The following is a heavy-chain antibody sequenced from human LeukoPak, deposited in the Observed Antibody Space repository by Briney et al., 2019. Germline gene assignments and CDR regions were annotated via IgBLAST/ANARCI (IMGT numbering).Heavy chain of an antibody. D-gene: IGHD1-26*01. V-gene: IGHV3-21*01. Sequence: GGSLTLSCAASGVTFSSYTMNWVRQAPGKGLEWVSSISSSSNYINYAHSVKGQFTISRDNAKNSLYLQMNSLRAEDTAVYYCARDAPLPDFWGQGTLVTVSS. CDR2: ISSSSNYI. J-gene: IGHJ4*02. CDR1: GVTFSSYT. CDR3: ARDAPLPDF.